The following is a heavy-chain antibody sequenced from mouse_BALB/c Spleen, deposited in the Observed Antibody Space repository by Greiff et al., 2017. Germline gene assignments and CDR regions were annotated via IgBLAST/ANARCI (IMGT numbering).Heavy chain of an antibody. CDR1: GFTFSSYA. D-gene: IGHD1-2*01. Sequence: EVQRVESGAGLVKPGGSLKLSCAASGFTFSSYAMPWVRQSPEKRLAWVAEISSGGSYTYYPATVTGRFTISRDNAKNTLYLEMSSLRSEDTAMYYCARDSRLQAGFAYWGQGTLVTVSA. CDR2: ISSGGSYT. V-gene: IGHV5-9-4*01. J-gene: IGHJ3*01. CDR3: ARDSRLQAGFAY.